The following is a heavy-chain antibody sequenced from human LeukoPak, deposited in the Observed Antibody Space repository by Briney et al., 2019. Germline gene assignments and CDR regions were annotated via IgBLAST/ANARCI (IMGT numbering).Heavy chain of an antibody. CDR1: GGNFRNYA. CDR2: IIPMFDTQ. D-gene: IGHD3-10*01. V-gene: IGHV1-69*06. CDR3: ATESNYYLDD. Sequence: SVKVSCKASGGNFRNYAVSRVRQAPGQGLEWMGRIIPMFDTQNHAQKFQGRVTIFADKSTGTVYMDLNSLTSDDTAVYYCATESNYYLDDWGQGTLVTVSS. J-gene: IGHJ4*02.